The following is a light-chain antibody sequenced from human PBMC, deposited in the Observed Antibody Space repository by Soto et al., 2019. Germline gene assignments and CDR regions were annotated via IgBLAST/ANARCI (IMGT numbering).Light chain of an antibody. CDR1: QSVRSY. CDR3: HQRSKWPLT. J-gene: IGKJ4*01. Sequence: EIVLTQSPATLSLSPGERATLSCRASQSVRSYLAWYQQKPGQAPRLLIYDASNRATDIPARLSGSGSGTDFTLTISSLDPEDFAVYYCHQRSKWPLTFGGGTKVDIK. V-gene: IGKV3-11*01. CDR2: DAS.